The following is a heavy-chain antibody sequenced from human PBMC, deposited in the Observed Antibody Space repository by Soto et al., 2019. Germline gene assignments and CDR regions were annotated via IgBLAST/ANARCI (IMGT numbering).Heavy chain of an antibody. V-gene: IGHV2-5*02. D-gene: IGHD5-18*01. CDR2: IYWDDDK. CDR1: GFSLSTSGVG. CDR3: PRVTWIKLWLGAVDY. Sequence: SGPTLVNPTQTLTLTCTFSGFSLSTSGVGVGWIRQPPGKALEWLALIYWDDDKRYSPSLKSRLTITKDTSKNQVVLTMTNMDPVDKATYYCPRVTWIKLWLGAVDYRGQGTLVPVSP. J-gene: IGHJ4*02.